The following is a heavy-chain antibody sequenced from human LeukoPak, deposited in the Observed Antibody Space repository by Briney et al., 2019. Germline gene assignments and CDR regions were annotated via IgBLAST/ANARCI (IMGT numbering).Heavy chain of an antibody. V-gene: IGHV4-30-2*01. CDR3: ARATGSGTPYYYYGMDV. Sequence: PSQTLSLTCAVSGGSISSGGYSWSWIRQPPGKGLEWIGYIYHSGSTYYDPSLKSRVTISVDRSKNQFSLKLSSVTAADTAVYYCARATGSGTPYYYYGMDVWGQGTTVTVSS. J-gene: IGHJ6*02. CDR2: IYHSGST. CDR1: GGSISSGGYS. D-gene: IGHD2-8*02.